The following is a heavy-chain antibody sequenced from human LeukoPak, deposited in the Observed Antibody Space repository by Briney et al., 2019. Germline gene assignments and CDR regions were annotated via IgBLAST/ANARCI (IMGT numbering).Heavy chain of an antibody. CDR1: GYTLTELS. Sequence: ASVKVSCKVSGYTLTELSMHWVRQAPGKGLEWMGGFDPEDGETIYAQKFQGRVTMTEDTSTDTAYMEVSSLRSEDTAVYYCATDRRPLKGIAAAGPYYMDVWGKGTTVTVSS. D-gene: IGHD6-13*01. V-gene: IGHV1-24*01. J-gene: IGHJ6*03. CDR3: ATDRRPLKGIAAAGPYYMDV. CDR2: FDPEDGET.